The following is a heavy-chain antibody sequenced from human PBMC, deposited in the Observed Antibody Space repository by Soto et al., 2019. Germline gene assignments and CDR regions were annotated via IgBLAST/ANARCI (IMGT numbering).Heavy chain of an antibody. CDR1: GFTFSTYW. CDR3: ARPPVYHDTGRSHHGRDV. Sequence: QLGGSLRLSCAASGFTFSTYWMNWVRQAPGKGLEWVANIKEDGSEKYYVDSVKGRFTISGDNAKNSMYLQMNSLRAEDTAVYFCARPPVYHDTGRSHHGRDVWGQGTTVPVS. V-gene: IGHV3-7*03. D-gene: IGHD3-22*01. CDR2: IKEDGSEK. J-gene: IGHJ6*02.